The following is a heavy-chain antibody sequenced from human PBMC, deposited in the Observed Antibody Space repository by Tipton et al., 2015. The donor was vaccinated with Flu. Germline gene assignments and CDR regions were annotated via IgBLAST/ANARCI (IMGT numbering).Heavy chain of an antibody. J-gene: IGHJ4*02. D-gene: IGHD6-19*01. V-gene: IGHV3-48*02. CDR3: ARDLRGIYSSTPGFDY. Sequence: SLRLSCAVSGFTFKTYGMHWVRQAPGKGLEWVSYISRSSSSIYYADSVRGRFTVSRDNAKNSLYLQMDSLRDEDTAVYYCARDLRGIYSSTPGFDYWGQGTLVTVSS. CDR2: ISRSSSSI. CDR1: GFTFKTYG.